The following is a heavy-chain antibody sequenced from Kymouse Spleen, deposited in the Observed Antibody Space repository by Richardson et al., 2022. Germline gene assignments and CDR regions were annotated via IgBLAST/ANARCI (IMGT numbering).Heavy chain of an antibody. CDR1: GYTFTSYD. D-gene: IGHD3-10*01. V-gene: IGHV1-8*01. CDR2: MNPNSGNT. J-gene: IGHJ3*02. CDR3: ARAEITMVRGVDAFDI. Sequence: QVQLVQSGAEVKKPGASVKVSCKASGYTFTSYDINWVRQATGQGLEWMGWMNPNSGNTGYAQKFQGRVTMTRNTSISTAYMELSSLRSEDTAVYYCARAEITMVRGVDAFDIWGQGTMVTVSS.